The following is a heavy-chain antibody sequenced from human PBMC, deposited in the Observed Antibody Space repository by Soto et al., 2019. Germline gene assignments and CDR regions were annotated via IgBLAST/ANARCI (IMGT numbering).Heavy chain of an antibody. D-gene: IGHD3-22*01. CDR1: GFTFSSYG. J-gene: IGHJ4*02. CDR3: ARAYNYYDSSGYYSAGY. V-gene: IGHV3-33*01. CDR2: IWYDGSNK. Sequence: QVQLVESGGGVVQPGRSLRLSCAASGFTFSSYGMHWVRQAPGKGLEWVAVIWYDGSNKYYADSVKGRFTICRDNSKNTLYLQMNSLRAEDTAVYYCARAYNYYDSSGYYSAGYWGQGTLVTVSS.